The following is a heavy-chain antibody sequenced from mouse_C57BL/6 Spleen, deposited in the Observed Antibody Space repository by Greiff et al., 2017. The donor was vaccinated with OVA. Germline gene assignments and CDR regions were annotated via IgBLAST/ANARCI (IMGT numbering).Heavy chain of an antibody. J-gene: IGHJ3*01. CDR1: GYTFTSYW. D-gene: IGHD3-2*02. CDR2: IDPSDSYT. CDR3: ARKEGQLRLDY. V-gene: IGHV1-50*01. Sequence: VQLQQPGAELVKPGASVKLSCKASGYTFTSYWMQWVKQRPGQGLEWIGEIDPSDSYTNYNQKFKGKATLTVDTSSSTAYMQLSSLTSEDSAVYYCARKEGQLRLDYWGQGTLVTVSA.